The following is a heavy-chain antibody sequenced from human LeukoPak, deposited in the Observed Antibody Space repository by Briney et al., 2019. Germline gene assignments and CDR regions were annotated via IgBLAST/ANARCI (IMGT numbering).Heavy chain of an antibody. J-gene: IGHJ4*02. Sequence: PSETLSLTCTVSGGSISSSSHYWAWIRQPPGKGLEWIASVYYRGDTYYKPFFKSRVTISVETSKNQFSLKLSSVTAADTAVYYCARTSVDTVVTNWGQGTLVTVSS. CDR3: ARTSVDTVVTN. CDR2: VYYRGDT. CDR1: GGSISSSSHY. D-gene: IGHD4-23*01. V-gene: IGHV4-39*01.